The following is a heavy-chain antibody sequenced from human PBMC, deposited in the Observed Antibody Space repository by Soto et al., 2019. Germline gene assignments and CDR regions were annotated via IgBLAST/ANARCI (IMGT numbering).Heavy chain of an antibody. Sequence: ASVKVSCKASGYTFTSYGIGWVRQAPGQGLEWMGWISAYNGNTNYAQKLQGRVTMTTDTSTSTAYMELRSLRSDDTAVYYCARDSPVVGATSWFDSWGQGTLVTVSS. J-gene: IGHJ5*01. D-gene: IGHD1-26*01. V-gene: IGHV1-18*01. CDR1: GYTFTSYG. CDR2: ISAYNGNT. CDR3: ARDSPVVGATSWFDS.